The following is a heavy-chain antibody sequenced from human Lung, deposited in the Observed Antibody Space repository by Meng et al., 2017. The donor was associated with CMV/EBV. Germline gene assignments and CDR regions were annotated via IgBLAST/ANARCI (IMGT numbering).Heavy chain of an antibody. Sequence: QGQLMGAGPGLVKPSGTLSLTCAVSGGSISSSNWWSWVRQPPGKGLEWIGEIYHSGSTNYNPSLKSRVTISVDKSKNQFSLKLSSVTAADTAVYYCARVVTALWGYYFDYWGQGTLVTVSS. J-gene: IGHJ4*02. CDR1: GGSISSSNW. D-gene: IGHD2-21*02. CDR3: ARVVTALWGYYFDY. V-gene: IGHV4-4*02. CDR2: IYHSGST.